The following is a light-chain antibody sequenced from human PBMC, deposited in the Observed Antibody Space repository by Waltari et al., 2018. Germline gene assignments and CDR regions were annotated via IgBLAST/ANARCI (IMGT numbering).Light chain of an antibody. CDR3: SSYAGSSKGV. Sequence: QSALTQPASVSGSPGQSITISCTGTCSDVGNYNRFSRYQQQPGKAPKPMIYAVSKPPSGVSDRFSCSKSGDMASLTISGLQPEDEAEYFCSSYAGSSKGVFGGGTKVTVL. J-gene: IGLJ2*01. V-gene: IGLV2-23*02. CDR2: AVS. CDR1: CSDVGNYNR.